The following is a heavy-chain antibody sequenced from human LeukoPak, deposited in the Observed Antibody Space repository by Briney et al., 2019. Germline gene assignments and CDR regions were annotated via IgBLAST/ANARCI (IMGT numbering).Heavy chain of an antibody. D-gene: IGHD3-3*01. J-gene: IGHJ4*02. CDR2: TYYRSKWST. V-gene: IGHV6-1*01. CDR1: GDSVSSNSAA. CDR3: AREGGFYRPLDY. Sequence: SETLSLTCAISGDSVSSNSAAWNWIRQSPSRGLEWLGRTYYRSKWSTDYAVSVKSRITVNPDTSKNQFSLKLTSVTAAGTAVYYCAREGGFYRPLDYSGQGTLVTVSS.